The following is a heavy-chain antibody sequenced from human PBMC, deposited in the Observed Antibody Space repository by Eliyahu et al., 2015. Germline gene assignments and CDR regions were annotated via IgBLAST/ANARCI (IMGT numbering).Heavy chain of an antibody. V-gene: IGHV4-59*01. Sequence: QVQLQESGPGLVKPSETLSLTCTVSGASISGFYWSWIRQPPGKGLEWIGYIYYSGSTNYNPSLKSRVTISVDTSKNHFSLKLSSVTAADTAMYFCARLRHTSGYYSATLDAFDIWGRGTMVTVSS. CDR2: IYYSGST. CDR1: GASISGFY. CDR3: ARLRHTSGYYSATLDAFDI. D-gene: IGHD3-22*01. J-gene: IGHJ3*02.